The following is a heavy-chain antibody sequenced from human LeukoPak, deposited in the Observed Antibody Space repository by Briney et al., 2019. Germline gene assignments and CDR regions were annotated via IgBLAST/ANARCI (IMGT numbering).Heavy chain of an antibody. CDR2: IYYSGST. CDR3: ARQDSHYYFEY. D-gene: IGHD5-18*01. CDR1: GGSISSTTYY. J-gene: IGHJ4*02. Sequence: PSETLSLTCTVSGGSISSTTYYWGWIRQPPGKGLEWIGSIYYSGSTYYNPSLKGRVTISVDTSKNQFSLKVSSETAADTAVYYCARQDSHYYFEYWGQGTLVTVSS. V-gene: IGHV4-39*01.